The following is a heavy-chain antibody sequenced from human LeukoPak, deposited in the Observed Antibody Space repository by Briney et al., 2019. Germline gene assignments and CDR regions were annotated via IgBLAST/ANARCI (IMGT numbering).Heavy chain of an antibody. Sequence: SETLSLTCAVYGGSFSGYYWSWIRQPPGKGLEWIGEINHSGSTNYNPSLKSRVTISVDTSKNQFSLKLSSVTAADTAVYYCAGGITMIVVVTLYNWFDPWGQGTLVTVSS. CDR2: INHSGST. V-gene: IGHV4-34*01. CDR1: GGSFSGYY. CDR3: AGGITMIVVVTLYNWFDP. D-gene: IGHD3-22*01. J-gene: IGHJ5*02.